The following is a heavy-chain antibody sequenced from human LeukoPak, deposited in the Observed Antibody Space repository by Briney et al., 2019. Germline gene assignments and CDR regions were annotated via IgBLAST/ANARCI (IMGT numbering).Heavy chain of an antibody. CDR1: GGSFSGYY. CDR2: INHSGST. J-gene: IGHJ3*02. Sequence: PSETLSLTCAVYGGSFSGYYWSWIRQPPGKGLEWIGEINHSGSTNYNPSLKSRVTISVDTSKNQFSLKLSSVTAADTAVYYCARHYSSGWYRAFDIWGQGTMVTVSS. D-gene: IGHD6-19*01. CDR3: ARHYSSGWYRAFDI. V-gene: IGHV4-34*01.